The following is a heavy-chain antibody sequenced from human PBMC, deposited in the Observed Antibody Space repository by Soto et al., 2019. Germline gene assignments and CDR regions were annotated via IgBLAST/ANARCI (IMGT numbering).Heavy chain of an antibody. V-gene: IGHV3-66*04. CDR3: ARQVVAYCSGGSCYSPNRHWFDP. CDR1: GFNVSSNY. Sequence: PGGSLRLSCAASGFNVSSNYMSWVRQAPGKGLEWLSVIYSGGSTYYAESVKGRFTISRDNSKNTLNLQMNALRVEDTAVYYCARQVVAYCSGGSCYSPNRHWFDPWGQGTLVTVSS. D-gene: IGHD2-15*01. J-gene: IGHJ5*02. CDR2: IYSGGST.